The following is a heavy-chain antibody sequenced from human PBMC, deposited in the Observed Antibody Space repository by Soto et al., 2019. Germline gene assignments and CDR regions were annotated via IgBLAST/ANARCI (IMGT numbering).Heavy chain of an antibody. J-gene: IGHJ4*02. Sequence: QVQLVQSGAEVKKPGSSVKVSCKASGGTFSSYAISWVRQAPGQGLEWMGGIIPIFGTANYAQKFQGRVKITVDESTSTAYMELSSLRSEDTAVYYCASPEAVYSSSSAPFDYWGQGTLVTVS. V-gene: IGHV1-69*01. CDR3: ASPEAVYSSSSAPFDY. D-gene: IGHD6-6*01. CDR2: IIPIFGTA. CDR1: GGTFSSYA.